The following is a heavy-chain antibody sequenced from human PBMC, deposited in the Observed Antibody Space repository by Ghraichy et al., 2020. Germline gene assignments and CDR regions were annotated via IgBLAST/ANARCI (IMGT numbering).Heavy chain of an antibody. V-gene: IGHV1-69*04. J-gene: IGHJ6*02. Sequence: SVKVSCKASGGTFSSYAISWVRQAPGQGLEWMGRIIPILGIANYAQKFQGRVTITADKSTSTAYMELSSLRSEDTAVYYCARDQYCSSTSCWLPSVNYYYYGMDVWGQGTTVTVSS. CDR1: GGTFSSYA. D-gene: IGHD2-2*01. CDR2: IIPILGIA. CDR3: ARDQYCSSTSCWLPSVNYYYYGMDV.